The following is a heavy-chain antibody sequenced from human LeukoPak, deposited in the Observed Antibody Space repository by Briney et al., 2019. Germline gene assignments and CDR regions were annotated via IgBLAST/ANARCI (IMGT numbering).Heavy chain of an antibody. Sequence: PGGPQRLSCAASGFTVSSYYMYWVRQAPGKGLEWVSFIYSGGSTYYADSVKGRFTISRDNSKNTLYLQMNSLRAEDTAVYYCARGSGWDFDYWGQGSLVTVSS. CDR1: GFTVSSYY. CDR3: ARGSGWDFDY. V-gene: IGHV3-66*01. CDR2: IYSGGST. D-gene: IGHD6-19*01. J-gene: IGHJ4*02.